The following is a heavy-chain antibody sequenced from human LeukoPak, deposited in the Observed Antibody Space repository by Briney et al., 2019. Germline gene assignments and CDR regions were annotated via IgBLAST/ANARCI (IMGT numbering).Heavy chain of an antibody. CDR2: IYYSGST. V-gene: IGHV4-30-4*08. CDR1: GGSISSGDYY. D-gene: IGHD3-22*01. CDR3: ARDNYDSSGYLRYFDY. J-gene: IGHJ4*02. Sequence: SETLSLTCTVSGGSISSGDYYWSWIRQPPGKGLEWIGYIYYSGSTYYNPSLKSRVTISVDTSKNQFSLKLSSVTAADTAVYYCARDNYDSSGYLRYFDYWGQGTLVTVSS.